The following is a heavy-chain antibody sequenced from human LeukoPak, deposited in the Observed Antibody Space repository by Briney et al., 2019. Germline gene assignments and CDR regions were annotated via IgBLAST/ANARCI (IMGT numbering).Heavy chain of an antibody. CDR2: IIPIFGTA. D-gene: IGHD3-3*01. V-gene: IGHV1-69*13. CDR1: GGTFSSYA. Sequence: SVKVSCKASGGTFSSYAISWVRQAPGQGLEWMGGIIPIFGTANYAQKFQGRVTITADESTSTAYMELSSLRSEDTAVYYCARVPYDFWSGRHHYFDYWGQGTLVTVSS. CDR3: ARVPYDFWSGRHHYFDY. J-gene: IGHJ4*02.